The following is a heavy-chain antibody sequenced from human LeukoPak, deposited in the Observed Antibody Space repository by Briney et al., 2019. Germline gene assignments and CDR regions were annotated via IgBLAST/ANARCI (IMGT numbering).Heavy chain of an antibody. J-gene: IGHJ4*02. CDR2: IYSGGST. V-gene: IGHV3-53*01. D-gene: IGHD5-18*01. CDR1: GFTVSSNY. CDR3: ARSRIQLWPNYFDY. Sequence: GGSLRLSCAASGFTVSSNYMSWVRQAPGKGLEWVSVIYSGGSTYYADSVKGRFTISRDNSKNTLYLQMNSLRAEDTAVYYCARSRIQLWPNYFDYWGQGTLVTVSS.